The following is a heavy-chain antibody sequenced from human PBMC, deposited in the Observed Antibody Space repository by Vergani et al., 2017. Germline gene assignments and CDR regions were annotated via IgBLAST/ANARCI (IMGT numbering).Heavy chain of an antibody. V-gene: IGHV4-39*01. J-gene: IGHJ6*03. Sequence: QLQLQESGPGLVKPSETLSLTCTVSGGSISSSSYYWGWIRQPPGKGLEWIGSIYYSGSTYYNPSLKSRVTISVDTSKNQLSLKLSSVTAADTAVYDCASISHIRLPQYYYYYYYMDVWGKGTTVTVSS. D-gene: IGHD2-21*01. CDR3: ASISHIRLPQYYYYYYYMDV. CDR1: GGSISSSSYY. CDR2: IYYSGST.